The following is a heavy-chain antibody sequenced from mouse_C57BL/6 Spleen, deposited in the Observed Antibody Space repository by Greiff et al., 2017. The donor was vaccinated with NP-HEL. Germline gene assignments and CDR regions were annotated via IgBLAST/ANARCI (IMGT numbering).Heavy chain of an antibody. Sequence: EVMLVESGGGLVKPGGSLKLSCAASGFTFSSYAMSWVRQTPEKRLEWVATISDGGSYTYYPDNVKGRFTISRDNAKNNLYLQMSHLKSEDTAMYYCARDEDDYDPHWYFDVWGTGTTVTVSS. V-gene: IGHV5-4*01. CDR2: ISDGGSYT. CDR3: ARDEDDYDPHWYFDV. CDR1: GFTFSSYA. D-gene: IGHD2-4*01. J-gene: IGHJ1*03.